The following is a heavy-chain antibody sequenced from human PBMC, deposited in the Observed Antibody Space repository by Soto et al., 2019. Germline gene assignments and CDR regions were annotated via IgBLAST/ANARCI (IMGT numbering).Heavy chain of an antibody. V-gene: IGHV1-18*01. CDR2: ISAYNGNT. D-gene: IGHD6-13*01. J-gene: IGHJ6*02. Sequence: QVQLVQSGAEVKKPGASVKVSCKASGYTFTSYGISWVRQAPGQGLEWMGWISAYNGNTNYAQKLQGGVTMTTDTSTSTACMGLRSLRSDGTAVYYCARAATGGSSWSSSQGYSYGMDVWGQGTTVTVSS. CDR1: GYTFTSYG. CDR3: ARAATGGSSWSSSQGYSYGMDV.